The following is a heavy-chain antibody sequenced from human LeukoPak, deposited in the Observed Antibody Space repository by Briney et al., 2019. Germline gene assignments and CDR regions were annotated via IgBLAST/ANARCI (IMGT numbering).Heavy chain of an antibody. J-gene: IGHJ4*02. V-gene: IGHV3-23*01. CDR2: ISGSAGST. D-gene: IGHD2-2*02. CDR1: GFTFSSYA. Sequence: GGSLRLSCAASGFTFSSYAMSWVRQAPGKGLEWVSAISGSAGSTYYADSVKGRFTISRDNSKNALYLQMNSLRAEDTAVYYCAKGPSIVPAAIVDYWGQGTLVTVSS. CDR3: AKGPSIVPAAIVDY.